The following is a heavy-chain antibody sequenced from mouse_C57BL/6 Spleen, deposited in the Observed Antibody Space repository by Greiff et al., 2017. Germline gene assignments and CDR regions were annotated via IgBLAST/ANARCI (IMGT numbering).Heavy chain of an antibody. J-gene: IGHJ3*01. Sequence: VQLKESGAELVRPGASVKLSCTASGFNIKDDYMHWVKQRPEQGLEWIGWIDPENGDTEYASKFQGKATITADTSSNTAYLQLSSLTSEDTAVYYCTPSYDGYSWFAYWGQGTLVTVSA. CDR3: TPSYDGYSWFAY. V-gene: IGHV14-4*01. CDR2: IDPENGDT. CDR1: GFNIKDDY. D-gene: IGHD2-3*01.